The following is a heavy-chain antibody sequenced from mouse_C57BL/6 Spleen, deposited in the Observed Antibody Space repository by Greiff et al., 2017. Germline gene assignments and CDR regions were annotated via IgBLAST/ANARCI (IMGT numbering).Heavy chain of an antibody. CDR2: IHPNSGST. D-gene: IGHD1-1*01. CDR3: ARIYYGSSYGYFDV. J-gene: IGHJ1*03. CDR1: GYTFTSYW. V-gene: IGHV1-64*01. Sequence: QVQLQQSGAELVKPGASVKLSCKASGYTFTSYWMHWVKQRTGQGLEWIGRIHPNSGSTNYNEKFKSKATLTVDKSSSTAYMQLSSLTSEDAAVYCCARIYYGSSYGYFDVWGTGTTVTVSS.